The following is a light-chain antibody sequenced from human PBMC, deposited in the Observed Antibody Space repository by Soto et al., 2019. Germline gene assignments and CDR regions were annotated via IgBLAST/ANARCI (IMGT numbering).Light chain of an antibody. CDR2: LGS. V-gene: IGKV2-28*01. CDR3: MQARQTPRT. J-gene: IGKJ1*01. CDR1: QSLLHSNGYNY. Sequence: DSVMTQSPLSLPVTPGEPASISCRSSQSLLHSNGYNYWDWYLQKPVQSPQLLIYLGSNRASGVPDRFSGSGSGTDFTLKISRVEAEDVGVYYCMQARQTPRTFGQGTKVEIK.